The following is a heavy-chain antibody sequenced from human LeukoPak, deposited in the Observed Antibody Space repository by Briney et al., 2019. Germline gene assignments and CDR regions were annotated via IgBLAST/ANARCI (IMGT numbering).Heavy chain of an antibody. Sequence: GGFLRLSCAASGFTFSSYTMSWVRQAPGEGLEWLSAINNRGSSTYYAGSAKDRFTISRDNSENTLYLQMNSLTVDDTAVYFCAKERQTGDYFTSDYWGQGTLVTVSS. V-gene: IGHV3-23*01. CDR3: AKERQTGDYFTSDY. J-gene: IGHJ4*02. D-gene: IGHD4-17*01. CDR1: GFTFSSYT. CDR2: INNRGSST.